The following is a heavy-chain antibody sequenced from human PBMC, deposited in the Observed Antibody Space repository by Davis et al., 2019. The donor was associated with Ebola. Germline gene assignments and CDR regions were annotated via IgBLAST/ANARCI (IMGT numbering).Heavy chain of an antibody. Sequence: GESLKISCQGSGYSFTNYWIAWVRQMPGKGPEWMGVIYSGDSDTRYSPSFEGQVTISVDRSINTAYLQWSSLKASDSAMYYCARQEALYGSIDNWGQGTLVTVSS. CDR3: ARQEALYGSIDN. CDR2: IYSGDSDT. J-gene: IGHJ4*02. D-gene: IGHD6-13*01. CDR1: GYSFTNYW. V-gene: IGHV5-51*01.